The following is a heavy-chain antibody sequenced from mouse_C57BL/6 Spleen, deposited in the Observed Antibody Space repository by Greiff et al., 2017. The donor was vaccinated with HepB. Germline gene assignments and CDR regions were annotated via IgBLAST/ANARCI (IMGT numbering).Heavy chain of an antibody. Sequence: VQLMESGAELVRPGTSVKMSCKASGYTFTNYWIGWAKQRPGHGLEWIGDIYPGGGYTNYNEKFKGKATLTADKSSSTAYMQFSSLTSEDSAIYYCARSGLYGSYYYAMDYWGQGTSVTVSS. V-gene: IGHV1-63*01. CDR2: IYPGGGYT. CDR3: ARSGLYGSYYYAMDY. D-gene: IGHD1-1*01. CDR1: GYTFTNYW. J-gene: IGHJ4*01.